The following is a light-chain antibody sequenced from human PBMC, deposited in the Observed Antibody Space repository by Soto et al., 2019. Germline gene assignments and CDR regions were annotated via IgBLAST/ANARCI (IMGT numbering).Light chain of an antibody. CDR2: AAS. CDR3: QQSFSTPLT. CDR1: QSISNY. J-gene: IGKJ4*01. V-gene: IGKV1-39*01. Sequence: DIQMTQSPSSLSASVVDRVTITFRASQSISNYLNWYQQKPGKAPNLLIYAASSLQSGVPSRFSGSGSGTDFTLTISNLQPEDFATYYCQQSFSTPLTFGGGTKVDI.